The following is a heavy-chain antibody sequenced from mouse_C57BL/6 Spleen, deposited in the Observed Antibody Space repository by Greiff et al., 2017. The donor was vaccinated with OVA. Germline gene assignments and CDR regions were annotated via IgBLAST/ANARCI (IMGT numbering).Heavy chain of an antibody. J-gene: IGHJ4*01. D-gene: IGHD1-2*01. CDR2: IWSGGST. Sequence: VQLQQSGPGLVQPSQSLSITCTVSGFSLTSYGVHWVRQSPGKGLEWLGVIWSGGSTDYNAAFISRLSISKDNSKSQVFFKMNSLQADDTAIYYCARDPITTALYYYAMDYWGQGTSVTVSS. V-gene: IGHV2-2*01. CDR1: GFSLTSYG. CDR3: ARDPITTALYYYAMDY.